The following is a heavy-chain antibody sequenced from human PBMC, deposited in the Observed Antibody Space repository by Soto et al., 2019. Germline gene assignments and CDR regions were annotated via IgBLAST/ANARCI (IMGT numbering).Heavy chain of an antibody. CDR2: IYYSGST. J-gene: IGHJ4*02. CDR1: GGSISSGGYY. CDR3: ARGSVVAATLFDY. V-gene: IGHV4-31*03. Sequence: QVQLQESGPGLVKPSQTLSLTCTVSGGSISSGGYYWSWIRQHPGKGLEWIGYIYYSGSTYYNPSLKSRGTISVDPSKNQFPLKLSSVAAADTAVYYCARGSVVAATLFDYWGQGTLVTGSS. D-gene: IGHD2-15*01.